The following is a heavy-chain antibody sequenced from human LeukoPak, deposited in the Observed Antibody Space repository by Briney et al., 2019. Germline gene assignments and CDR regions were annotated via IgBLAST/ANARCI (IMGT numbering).Heavy chain of an antibody. J-gene: IGHJ4*02. Sequence: GGSLRLSCAASGFTFSNAWMSWVRQAPGKGLEWVANINQDGSEKYYLDSVKGRFTISRDNAKNSVYLQMNSLRADDTAVYYCARAAFASGSLWGQGTLVTVSS. CDR2: INQDGSEK. D-gene: IGHD3-10*01. CDR3: ARAAFASGSL. V-gene: IGHV3-7*01. CDR1: GFTFSNAW.